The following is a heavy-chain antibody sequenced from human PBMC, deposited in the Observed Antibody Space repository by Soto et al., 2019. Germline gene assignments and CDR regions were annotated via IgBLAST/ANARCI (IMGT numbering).Heavy chain of an antibody. V-gene: IGHV1-2*04. CDR2: IIPNSGAT. D-gene: IGHD5-12*01. CDR3: ARESGGATATLDYYYFYMDV. J-gene: IGHJ6*03. Sequence: QVQLVQSGAEVRKPGASVTVSCRTSGDTFSDYYIHWVRQAPGQGLEWMGWIIPNSGATNYAQKFRGWVTMTRDTSLRTVYMQLSRLRSDDTAVYYCARESGGATATLDYYYFYMDVWGTGTTVTVSS. CDR1: GDTFSDYY.